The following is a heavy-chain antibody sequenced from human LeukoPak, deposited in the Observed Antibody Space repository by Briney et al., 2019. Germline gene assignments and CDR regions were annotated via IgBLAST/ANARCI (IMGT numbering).Heavy chain of an antibody. CDR1: GDSISNYY. Sequence: SETLSLTCTVSGDSISNYYWSWIRQPAGKELEWIGRIYTSGSTNYNPSLKSRVTMSVDTSKNQFSLKLNSATAADTAVYYCARAYGDHADYWGQGILATVSS. J-gene: IGHJ4*02. CDR3: ARAYGDHADY. V-gene: IGHV4-4*07. D-gene: IGHD4-17*01. CDR2: IYTSGST.